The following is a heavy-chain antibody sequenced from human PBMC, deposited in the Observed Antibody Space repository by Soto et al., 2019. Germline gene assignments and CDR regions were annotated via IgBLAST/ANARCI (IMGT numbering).Heavy chain of an antibody. CDR3: ARVWGGAFDI. D-gene: IGHD3-10*01. V-gene: IGHV4-59*01. J-gene: IGHJ3*02. CDR1: GGSISSYY. CDR2: IYYSGST. Sequence: QVQLQESGPGLVKPSETLSLTCTVSGGSISSYYWSWIRQPPGQGLEWIGYIYYSGSTNYNPSPKYRVTISGDTSKTQFSRKLSAVTAADTAVYYCARVWGGAFDIWGQGTMVTVSS.